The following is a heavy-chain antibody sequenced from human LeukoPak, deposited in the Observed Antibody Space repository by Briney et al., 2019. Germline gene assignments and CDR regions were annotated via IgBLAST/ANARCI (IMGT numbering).Heavy chain of an antibody. J-gene: IGHJ4*02. CDR1: GDSISSSIYY. CDR2: IYYSGST. V-gene: IGHV4-61*01. CDR3: ARDPLYYYDRRFFDY. D-gene: IGHD3-22*01. Sequence: SETLSLTCTVSGDSISSSIYYWSWIRQPPGKGLEWIGDIYYSGSTDHNPSLKSRVTISVDTSKRQFSLKLTSMTSADTAVYYCARDPLYYYDRRFFDYWGQGTPVTVSS.